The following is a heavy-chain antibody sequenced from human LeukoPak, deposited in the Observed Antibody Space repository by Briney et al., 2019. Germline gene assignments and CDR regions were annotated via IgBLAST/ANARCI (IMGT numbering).Heavy chain of an antibody. CDR3: ARLSGGYYGPFDP. J-gene: IGHJ5*02. Sequence: SETLSLTCTVSGGSISSSSYYWGWIRQPPGKGLEWIGSIYYGGSTYYNSSLENRVTISVDTSENQFSLNLSSVTAADTAVYYCARLSGGYYGPFDPWGQGTLVTVSS. CDR2: IYYGGST. V-gene: IGHV4-39*01. CDR1: GGSISSSSYY. D-gene: IGHD3-10*01.